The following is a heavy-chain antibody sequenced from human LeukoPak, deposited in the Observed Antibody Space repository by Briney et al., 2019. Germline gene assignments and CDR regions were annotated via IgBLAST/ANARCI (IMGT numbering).Heavy chain of an antibody. Sequence: GGSLRLSCAASGFTFSSYGMHWVRQAPGKGLEWVAFIRYDGSNKYYADSVKGRFTISRDNSKNTLYLQMNSLRAEDTAVYYCAREYSSSSGNWFDPWGQGTLVTVSS. CDR2: IRYDGSNK. D-gene: IGHD6-6*01. CDR3: AREYSSSSGNWFDP. CDR1: GFTFSSYG. J-gene: IGHJ5*02. V-gene: IGHV3-30*02.